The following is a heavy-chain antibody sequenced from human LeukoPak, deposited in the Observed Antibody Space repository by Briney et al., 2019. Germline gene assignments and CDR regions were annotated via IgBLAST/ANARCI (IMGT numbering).Heavy chain of an antibody. V-gene: IGHV3-23*01. J-gene: IGHJ4*02. CDR3: AKDFGPTYYDFWSGPYYFDY. D-gene: IGHD3-3*01. CDR2: ISGSGGST. Sequence: GGSLRLSCAASGFTFSSYSMNWVRQAPGKGLEWVSAISGSGGSTYYADSVKGRFTISRDNPKNTLYLQMNSLRAEDTAVYYCAKDFGPTYYDFWSGPYYFDYWGQGTLVTVSS. CDR1: GFTFSSYS.